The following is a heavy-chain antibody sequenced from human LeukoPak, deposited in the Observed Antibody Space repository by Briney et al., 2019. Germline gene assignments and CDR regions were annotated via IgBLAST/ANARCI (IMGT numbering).Heavy chain of an antibody. J-gene: IGHJ1*01. CDR3: ARGLSGSSDK. V-gene: IGHV3-64*02. Sequence: QPGGSLRLSCAASGFTFSNFAMHWVRQTPGKGLQYVAAISNSGHRTHYVDSVQGRFTVSRDNSKNTLYLQMGSLRPEDTALYYCARGLSGSSDKWGQGVLVAVSS. CDR1: GFTFSNFA. D-gene: IGHD7-27*01. CDR2: ISNSGHRT.